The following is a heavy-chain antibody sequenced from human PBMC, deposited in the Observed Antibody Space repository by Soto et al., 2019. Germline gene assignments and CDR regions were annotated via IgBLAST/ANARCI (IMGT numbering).Heavy chain of an antibody. CDR1: GGSISSSNYY. J-gene: IGHJ5*02. V-gene: IGHV4-39*01. CDR3: ARQKYTTTVIKNNWFDP. Sequence: QLQLQESGPGLVKPSETLSLTCTVSGGSISSSNYYWGWIRQPPGKGLEWIGSIYYSGSTYNNPSLKSRVTISVDTSNNQFSLKLSSVTAADTAVYYCARQKYTTTVIKNNWFDPWGQGTLVTVSS. CDR2: IYYSGST. D-gene: IGHD4-4*01.